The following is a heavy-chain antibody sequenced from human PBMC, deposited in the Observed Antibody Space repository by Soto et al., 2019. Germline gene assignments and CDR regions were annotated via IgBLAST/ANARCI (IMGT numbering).Heavy chain of an antibody. J-gene: IGHJ5*02. CDR1: GFTFSSYA. CDR3: AKCLQGKWFGAHWFDP. Sequence: GGSLRLSCAASGFTFSSYAMSWVRQAPGKGLEWVSAISGSGGSTYYADSVKGRFTISRDNSKNTLYLQMNSLRAEDTAVYYCAKCLQGKWFGAHWFDPWGQGTLVTVSS. V-gene: IGHV3-23*01. CDR2: ISGSGGST. D-gene: IGHD3-10*01.